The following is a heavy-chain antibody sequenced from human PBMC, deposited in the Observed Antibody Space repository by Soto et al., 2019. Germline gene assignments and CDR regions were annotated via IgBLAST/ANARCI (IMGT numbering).Heavy chain of an antibody. V-gene: IGHV4-34*01. J-gene: IGHJ5*02. CDR1: GGSFSGYY. D-gene: IGHD2-2*01. CDR3: ARTEHRYCSSTSCGYWFDP. CDR2: INHSGST. Sequence: PSATRSITCAVYGGSFSGYYWSWIRPPPGKGLEWIGEINHSGSTNYNPSLKSRVTISVDTSKNQFSLKLSSVTAADTAVYYCARTEHRYCSSTSCGYWFDPWGQGALVTVSS.